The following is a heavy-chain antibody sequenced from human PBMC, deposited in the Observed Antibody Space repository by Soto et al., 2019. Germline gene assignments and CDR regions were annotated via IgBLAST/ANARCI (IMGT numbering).Heavy chain of an antibody. J-gene: IGHJ4*02. V-gene: IGHV3-15*01. CDR2: IKSKTDGGTT. D-gene: IGHD4-17*01. Sequence: QDPGKGLEWVGRIKSKTDGGTTDYAAPVKGRFTISRDDSNNTLYLQMNSLKTEDTAVYYCTTHDYGDYPFDYWGQRTLVSV. CDR3: TTHDYGDYPFDY.